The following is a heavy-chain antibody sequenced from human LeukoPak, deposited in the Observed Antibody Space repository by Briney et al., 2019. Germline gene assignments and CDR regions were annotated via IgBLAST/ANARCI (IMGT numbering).Heavy chain of an antibody. CDR3: AKDSVVIPAGWFDP. V-gene: IGHV3-23*01. D-gene: IGHD2-2*01. J-gene: IGHJ5*02. Sequence: GGSLRLSCAASGFTFGSYAMSWVRQAPGKGLEWVSSISGSEDSTYYADSVKGRFTISRENSKDTLYLQMNSLKAEDTALYYCAKDSVVIPAGWFDPWGQGTLVTVSS. CDR1: GFTFGSYA. CDR2: ISGSEDST.